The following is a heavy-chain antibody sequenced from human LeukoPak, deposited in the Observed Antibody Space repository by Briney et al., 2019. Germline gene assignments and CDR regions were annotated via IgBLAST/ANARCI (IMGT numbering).Heavy chain of an antibody. J-gene: IGHJ5*02. CDR3: ARHEYSGSYYGLSWFDP. D-gene: IGHD1-26*01. CDR1: GGSISSSGYY. Sequence: SETLSLTCTVSGGSISSSGYYWGWIRQPPGKGLEWIASIYYSGSTYYNPSLKSRVTISVDTSKNQLSLNLSSLTAADTAVYYCARHEYSGSYYGLSWFDPWGQGTLVTVSS. V-gene: IGHV4-39*01. CDR2: IYYSGST.